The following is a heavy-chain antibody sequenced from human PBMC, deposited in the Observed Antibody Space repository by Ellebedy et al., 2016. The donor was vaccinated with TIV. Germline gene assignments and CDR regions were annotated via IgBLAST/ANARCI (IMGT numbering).Heavy chain of an antibody. CDR3: ARALGYCSGGSCYEVRLDY. D-gene: IGHD2-15*01. CDR2: IYYSGST. CDR1: GGSFSGYY. Sequence: MPSETLSLTCAVYGGSFSGYYWSWIRQPPGKGLEWIGYIYYSGSTNYNPSLKSRVTISVDTSKHQFSLKLSSVTAADTAVYYCARALGYCSGGSCYEVRLDYWGQGTLVTVSS. J-gene: IGHJ4*02. V-gene: IGHV4-59*01.